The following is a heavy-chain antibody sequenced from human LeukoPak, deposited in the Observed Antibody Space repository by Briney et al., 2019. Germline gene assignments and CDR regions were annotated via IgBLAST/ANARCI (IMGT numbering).Heavy chain of an antibody. CDR3: ARDQRGAGDWYFDL. CDR1: GGTLSSYA. J-gene: IGHJ2*01. V-gene: IGHV1-69*13. CDR2: IIPIFGTA. Sequence: SVNVSCKASGGTLSSYAISWVRQAPGQGLEWMGGIIPIFGTANNPQKFQGRVTITADESTSTAYRELSSLRSEDTAVYYCARDQRGAGDWYFDLWGRGTLVTVSS. D-gene: IGHD4/OR15-4a*01.